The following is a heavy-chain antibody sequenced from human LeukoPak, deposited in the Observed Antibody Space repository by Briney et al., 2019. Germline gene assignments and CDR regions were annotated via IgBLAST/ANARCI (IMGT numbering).Heavy chain of an antibody. J-gene: IGHJ5*02. D-gene: IGHD6-13*01. V-gene: IGHV1-18*01. Sequence: ASVKVSCKASGYTFTSYGISWVRQAPGQGLECMGWISAYNGNTNYAQKLQGRVTMTTDTSTSTAYMELRSLRSDDTAVYYCARSHSSSSFHWFDPWGQGTLVTVSS. CDR3: ARSHSSSSFHWFDP. CDR2: ISAYNGNT. CDR1: GYTFTSYG.